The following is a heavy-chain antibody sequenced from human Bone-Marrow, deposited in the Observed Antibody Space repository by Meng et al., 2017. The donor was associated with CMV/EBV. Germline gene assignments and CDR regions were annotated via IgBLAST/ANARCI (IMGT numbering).Heavy chain of an antibody. V-gene: IGHV1-69*02. Sequence: SVKVSCKASGGTFSSYTISWVRQAPGQGLEWMGRIIPILGIANYAQKFQGRVTITADKSTSTAYMELSSLRSEDTAVYYCASPSSTSCYTRVCVRYYYGMDVWGQGTTATVSS. CDR2: IIPILGIA. CDR3: ASPSSTSCYTRVCVRYYYGMDV. J-gene: IGHJ6*02. D-gene: IGHD2-2*02. CDR1: GGTFSSYT.